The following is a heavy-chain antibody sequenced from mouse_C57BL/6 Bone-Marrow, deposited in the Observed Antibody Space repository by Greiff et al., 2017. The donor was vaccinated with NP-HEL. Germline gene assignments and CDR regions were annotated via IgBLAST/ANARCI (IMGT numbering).Heavy chain of an antibody. CDR1: GFTFSSYA. D-gene: IGHD4-1*01. J-gene: IGHJ4*01. V-gene: IGHV5-4*03. Sequence: EVKLMESGGGLVKPGGSLKLSCAASGFTFSSYAMSWVRQTPEKRLEWVATISDGGSYTYYPDNVKGRFTISRDNAKNNLYLQMSHLKSEDTAMYYCARVEGTGTMDYWGQGTSVTVSS. CDR2: ISDGGSYT. CDR3: ARVEGTGTMDY.